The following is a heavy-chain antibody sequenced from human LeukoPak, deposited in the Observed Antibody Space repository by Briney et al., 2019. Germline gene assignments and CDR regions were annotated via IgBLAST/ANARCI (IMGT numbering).Heavy chain of an antibody. D-gene: IGHD2-15*01. CDR3: AKDLCSGGSCYVADY. CDR2: ISGSGAST. J-gene: IGHJ4*02. V-gene: IGHV3-23*01. CDR1: GFTFNSYA. Sequence: GGSLRLSCAASGFTFNSYAMSWVRQAPGKGLEWVSAISGSGASTYYADSVKGRFTISRDNAKTTLYLQMNSLRAEDTAVYYCAKDLCSGGSCYVADYWGQGTLVTVSS.